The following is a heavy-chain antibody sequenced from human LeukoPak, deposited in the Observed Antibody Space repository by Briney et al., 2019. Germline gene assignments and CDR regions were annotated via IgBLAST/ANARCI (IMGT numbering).Heavy chain of an antibody. CDR3: ATLLYGTTFYDY. CDR1: GYTLTDYY. D-gene: IGHD2/OR15-2a*01. CDR2: INPNSGGT. V-gene: IGHV1-2*06. Sequence: VASVKVSCKASGYTLTDYYMHWVRQAPGQGLEWMGRINPNSGGTNYAQKFQGRVTMTRDTSISTVYMELSSLRSEDTAVYYCATLLYGTTFYDYWGQGTLVTVSS. J-gene: IGHJ4*02.